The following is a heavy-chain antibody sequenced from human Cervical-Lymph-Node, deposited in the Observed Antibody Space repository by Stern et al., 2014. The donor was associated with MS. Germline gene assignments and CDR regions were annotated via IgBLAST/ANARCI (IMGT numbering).Heavy chain of an antibody. D-gene: IGHD1-1*01. CDR1: GGTFRSYA. Sequence: VQLVQSGAEVKKPGSSVNVSCKASGGTFRSYAISWVRQGPGQGLEWMGGFIPTLGTVNYAPKFQGRVTFIADKSSDTAYMELNSLRSNDTAVYYCVERDAWFDPWGPGTLVIVSS. V-gene: IGHV1-69*06. J-gene: IGHJ5*02. CDR2: FIPTLGTV. CDR3: VERDAWFDP.